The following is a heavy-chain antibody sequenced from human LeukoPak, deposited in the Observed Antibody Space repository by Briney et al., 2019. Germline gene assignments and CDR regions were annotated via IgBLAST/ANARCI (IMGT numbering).Heavy chain of an antibody. J-gene: IGHJ4*02. CDR1: GFTFSSYA. V-gene: IGHV3-30*04. D-gene: IGHD2/OR15-2a*01. CDR2: ISYDGSNK. Sequence: PGGSLRLSCAASGFTFSSYAMHWVRQAPGKGLEWVAVISYDGSNKYYADSVKGRFTISRDNSKNTLYLQMNSLRAEDTAVYYCARDLIDYSDYWGQGTLVTVSS. CDR3: ARDLIDYSDY.